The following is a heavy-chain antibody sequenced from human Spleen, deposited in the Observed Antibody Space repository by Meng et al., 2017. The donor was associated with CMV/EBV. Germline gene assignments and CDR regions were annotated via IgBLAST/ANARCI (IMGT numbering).Heavy chain of an antibody. J-gene: IGHJ4*02. D-gene: IGHD6-19*01. CDR1: CGSISRCSSY. CDR3: ARYSGWYGVDY. V-gene: IGHV4-61*01. CDR2: IYYRGST. Sequence: CAVSCGSISRCSSYCSWLRQPPGKGLEWIGYIYYRGSTNYNPSLKSRVTISVDTSKNQFSLKLSSVTAADTAVYYCARYSGWYGVDYWGQGTLVTVSS.